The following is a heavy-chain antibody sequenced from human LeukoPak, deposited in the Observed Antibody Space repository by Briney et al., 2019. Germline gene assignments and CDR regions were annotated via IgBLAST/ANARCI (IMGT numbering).Heavy chain of an antibody. V-gene: IGHV3-30-3*01. CDR1: EFTFSSYA. Sequence: GGSLRLSCAASEFTFSSYAMHWVRQAPGKGLEWVAVISYDGSNKYYADSVKGRFTISRDNSKNTLYLQMNSLRAEDTAVYYCARDRDSSGWYGLDYWGQGTLVTVSS. CDR3: ARDRDSSGWYGLDY. CDR2: ISYDGSNK. D-gene: IGHD6-19*01. J-gene: IGHJ4*02.